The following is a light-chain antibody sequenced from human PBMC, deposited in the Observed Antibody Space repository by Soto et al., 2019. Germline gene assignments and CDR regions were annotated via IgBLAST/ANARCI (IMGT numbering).Light chain of an antibody. V-gene: IGKV3-11*01. CDR1: QSVSDF. CDR2: DAA. J-gene: IGKJ3*01. CDR3: QQRSNWPIFT. Sequence: EIVLTQSPGTLSLFPGERATLSCRASQSVSDFLAWYQQKPGQAPRLLIYDAAKRAPGIPARFSGSGSGTDFNLTISSLEPEDSAVYYCQQRSNWPIFTFGPGTKV.